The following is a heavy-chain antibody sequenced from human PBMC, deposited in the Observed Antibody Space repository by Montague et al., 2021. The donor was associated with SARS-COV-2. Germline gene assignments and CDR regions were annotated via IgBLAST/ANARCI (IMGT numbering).Heavy chain of an antibody. Sequence: SETLSLTCTVSGGSISSSSYYWSWIRQPPGKVLEWIGSIIYSGSTDYTPYLKSPITISVDTYKNQLSLNLSSVTAADTAVYYCASMVRAQVYYFDYWGQGTLVTVSS. CDR2: IIYSGST. V-gene: IGHV4-39*01. D-gene: IGHD3-10*01. CDR1: GGSISSSSYY. CDR3: ASMVRAQVYYFDY. J-gene: IGHJ4*02.